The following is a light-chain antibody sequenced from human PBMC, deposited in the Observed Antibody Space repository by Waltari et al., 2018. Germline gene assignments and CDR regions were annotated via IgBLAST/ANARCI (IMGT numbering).Light chain of an antibody. V-gene: IGLV2-14*01. CDR3: SSYTAGNIVI. CDR1: SSDIGDNNY. Sequence: QSALTQPASVSGSPGQSIIIPCTGTSSDIGDNNYVSWYQHHPGKAPKLMIYEVNHRPPGISFGFSGPKSGSTASRTVSGVQAEDEADYYCSSYTAGNIVIFGGGTKVTVL. CDR2: EVN. J-gene: IGLJ2*01.